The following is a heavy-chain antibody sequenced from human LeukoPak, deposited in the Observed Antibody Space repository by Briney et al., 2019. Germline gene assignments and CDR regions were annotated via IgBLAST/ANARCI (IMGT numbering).Heavy chain of an antibody. D-gene: IGHD3-3*01. CDR1: GFTFSSYS. J-gene: IGHJ4*02. Sequence: PGGSLRLSCAASGFTFSSYSMNWVRQAPGKGLEWVSSISSSSSYIYYADSVKGRFTISRDNAKNSLYLQMNSLRAEDTAVYYCARDTEPTYYDFWSGYLPILRGAFDYWGQGTLVTVSS. V-gene: IGHV3-21*01. CDR2: ISSSSSYI. CDR3: ARDTEPTYYDFWSGYLPILRGAFDY.